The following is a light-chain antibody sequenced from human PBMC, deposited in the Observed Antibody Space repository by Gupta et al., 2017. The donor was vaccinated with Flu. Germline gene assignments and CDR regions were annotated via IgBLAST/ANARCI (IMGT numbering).Light chain of an antibody. Sequence: SLGERATINCKSSQSLLYSSNNKNYLAWYQQKPGQPPKLLIYWASTRESGVPDRFSGSGSGTXFTLTIXSLQAEDVAVYYCQQYDSNPRTFGXGTKVEIK. CDR2: WAS. J-gene: IGKJ1*01. CDR1: QSLLYSSNNKNY. V-gene: IGKV4-1*01. CDR3: QQYDSNPRT.